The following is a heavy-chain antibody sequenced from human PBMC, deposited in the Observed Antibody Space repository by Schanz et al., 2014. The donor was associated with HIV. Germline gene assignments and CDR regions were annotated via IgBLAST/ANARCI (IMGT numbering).Heavy chain of an antibody. J-gene: IGHJ6*02. V-gene: IGHV3-21*04. CDR3: ARVWADYGMDV. CDR1: GFTFSTYS. D-gene: IGHD3-16*01. Sequence: EVQLVESGGGLVKPGGSLRLSCAGSGFTFSTYSMNWVRRAPGKGLEWVSAISSGNRYIYYADSVKGRFTISRDNAKNSLYLQMNSLRAEDTALYYCARVWADYGMDVWGQGTSVTVSS. CDR2: ISSGNRYI.